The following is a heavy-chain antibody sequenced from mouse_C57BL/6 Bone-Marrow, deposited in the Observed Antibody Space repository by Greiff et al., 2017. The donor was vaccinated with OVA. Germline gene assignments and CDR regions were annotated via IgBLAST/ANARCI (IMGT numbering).Heavy chain of an antibody. J-gene: IGHJ3*01. V-gene: IGHV5-6*01. CDR1: GFTFSSYG. CDR2: ISSGGSYT. D-gene: IGHD2-3*01. Sequence: EVKLVESGGDLVKPGGSLKLSCAASGFTFSSYGMSWVRQTPDKRLEWVATISSGGSYTYYPDSVKGRFTISRDNAKNTLYLQMSSLKSEDTAMYYCARPWLLLFAYWGQGTLVTVSA. CDR3: ARPWLLLFAY.